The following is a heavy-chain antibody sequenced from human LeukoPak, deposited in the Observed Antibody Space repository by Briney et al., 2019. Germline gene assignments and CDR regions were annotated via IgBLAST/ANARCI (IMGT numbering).Heavy chain of an antibody. CDR2: IYYSGST. CDR3: ARRGATIDALDI. V-gene: IGHV4-59*08. J-gene: IGHJ3*02. D-gene: IGHD1-26*01. Sequence: SETLSLTCTVSGGSISSYYWSWIRQPPGKGLEWIGYIYYSGSTNYNPSLKSRVTISVDTSKNQFSLKLSSVTTADTAVYYCARRGATIDALDIWGQGTMVTVSS. CDR1: GGSISSYY.